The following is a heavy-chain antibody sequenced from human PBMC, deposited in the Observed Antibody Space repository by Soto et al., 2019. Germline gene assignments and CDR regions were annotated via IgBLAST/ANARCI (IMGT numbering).Heavy chain of an antibody. D-gene: IGHD3-3*01. Sequence: GSLRLSCAASGFTFSSYAMSWVRQAPGKGLEWVSAISGSGGSTYYADSVKGRFTISRDNSKNTLYLQMNSLRAEDTAVYYCAKGKRNYDFWSGYSYYYYYGMDVWGQGTTVTVSS. CDR1: GFTFSSYA. CDR3: AKGKRNYDFWSGYSYYYYYGMDV. V-gene: IGHV3-23*01. J-gene: IGHJ6*02. CDR2: ISGSGGST.